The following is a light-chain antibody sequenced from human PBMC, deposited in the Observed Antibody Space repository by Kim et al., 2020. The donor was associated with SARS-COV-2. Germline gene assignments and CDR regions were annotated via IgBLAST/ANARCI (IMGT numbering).Light chain of an antibody. CDR2: GTS. Sequence: APGESATHSCRASQSVSKNYIAWYQRKPGQAPRRLIYGTSIRATGIPDRFSGSGSGTDFTLTISRLEPEDFAVFYCQQTDTSPWTFGQGTKVDIK. CDR3: QQTDTSPWT. J-gene: IGKJ1*01. V-gene: IGKV3-20*01. CDR1: QSVSKNY.